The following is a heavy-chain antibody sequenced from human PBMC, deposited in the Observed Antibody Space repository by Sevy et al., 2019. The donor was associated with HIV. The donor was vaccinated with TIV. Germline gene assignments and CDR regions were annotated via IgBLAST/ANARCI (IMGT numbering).Heavy chain of an antibody. V-gene: IGHV3-21*01. Sequence: GGSLRLSCAASGFTFRSYYMNWVRQAPGKGLEWLSSISDDSRYIYYSDSVKGRFTISRANAKSSLYLQMNSLRVEDTAIYYCARDFTIFGVVSGIDYWGQGNLVTVSS. CDR1: GFTFRSYY. D-gene: IGHD3-3*01. CDR2: ISDDSRYI. J-gene: IGHJ4*02. CDR3: ARDFTIFGVVSGIDY.